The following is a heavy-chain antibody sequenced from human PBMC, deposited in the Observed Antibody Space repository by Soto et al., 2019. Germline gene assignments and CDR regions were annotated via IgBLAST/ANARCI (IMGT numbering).Heavy chain of an antibody. D-gene: IGHD4-17*01. J-gene: IGHJ3*02. CDR2: ISYDGSNK. CDR3: ARANGDFDAFDI. V-gene: IGHV3-30-3*01. Sequence: ESGGGVVQPGRSLRLSCAASGFTFSSYAMHWVRQAPGKGLEWVAVISYDGSNKYYADSVKGRFTISRDNSKNTLYLQMNSLRAEDTAVYYCARANGDFDAFDIWGQGTMVTVSS. CDR1: GFTFSSYA.